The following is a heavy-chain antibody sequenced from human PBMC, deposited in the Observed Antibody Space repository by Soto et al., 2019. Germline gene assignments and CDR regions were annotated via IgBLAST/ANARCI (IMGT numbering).Heavy chain of an antibody. CDR1: GGSISTYY. V-gene: IGHV4-59*12. D-gene: IGHD6-13*01. CDR3: ASSHAGAHITAAVH. J-gene: IGHJ4*02. CDR2: IHYTGST. Sequence: SETLSLTCTVSGGSISTYYWSWIRQPPGKGLEWIGYIHYTGSTNYNPSLKSRVTISVDRSKNQFSLKLSSVTAADTAVYYCASSHAGAHITAAVHWGQGTLVTVSS.